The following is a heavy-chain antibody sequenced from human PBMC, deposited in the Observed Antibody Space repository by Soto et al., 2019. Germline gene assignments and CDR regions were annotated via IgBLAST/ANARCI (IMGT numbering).Heavy chain of an antibody. CDR1: GFTFSSYS. CDR3: ARVSYGDYSLDY. Sequence: VGSLRLSCAASGFTFSSYSMNWVRQAPGKGLEWVSSISSSSYIYYADSVKGRFTISRDNAKNSLYLQMNSLRAEDTAVYYCARVSYGDYSLDYWGQGTLVTVSS. J-gene: IGHJ4*02. CDR2: ISSSSYI. D-gene: IGHD4-17*01. V-gene: IGHV3-21*01.